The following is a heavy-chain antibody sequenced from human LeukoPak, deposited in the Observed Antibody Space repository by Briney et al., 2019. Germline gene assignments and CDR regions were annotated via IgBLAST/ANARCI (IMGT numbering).Heavy chain of an antibody. CDR2: IYDSGST. J-gene: IGHJ4*02. CDR1: GGSFSGYY. D-gene: IGHD3-3*01. Sequence: PSETLSLICAVYGGSFSGYYWSWIRQPPGKGLEWIGYIYDSGSTNYNPSLKSRVTISVDTSKNQFSLKLSSVTAADTAVYYCARGVGGTIFGVVIDGGYFDYWGQGTLVTVSS. CDR3: ARGVGGTIFGVVIDGGYFDY. V-gene: IGHV4-59*01.